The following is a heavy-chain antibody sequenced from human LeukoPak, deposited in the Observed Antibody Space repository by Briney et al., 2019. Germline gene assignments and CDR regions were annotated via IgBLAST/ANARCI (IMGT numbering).Heavy chain of an antibody. CDR2: ISDSGSTT. Sequence: GGSLRLSCAASGFPLRNFGMTWVRQVPGKGLEWVSAISDSGSTTHYADSVKGRFTISRDNSKNTLYLQMNSLRAEDTAVYYCARRWHMDVWGKGTTVTVSS. CDR1: GFPLRNFG. CDR3: ARRWHMDV. D-gene: IGHD3-16*01. V-gene: IGHV3-23*01. J-gene: IGHJ6*03.